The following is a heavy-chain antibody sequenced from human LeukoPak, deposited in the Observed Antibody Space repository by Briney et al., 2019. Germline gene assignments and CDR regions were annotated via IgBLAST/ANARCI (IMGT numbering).Heavy chain of an antibody. V-gene: IGHV3-23*01. CDR1: GFNFGDYG. J-gene: IGHJ6*03. CDR2: ISGGGYTT. D-gene: IGHD3-10*01. CDR3: AKVRSQYGSGSLYYYYYMDV. Sequence: GGSLRLSCTTSGFNFGDYGLSWFRHAPGKGLEWVSSISGGGYTTYYADSVKGRFTISRDNSKNTLYLQMNSLRAEDTAVYYCAKVRSQYGSGSLYYYYYMDVWGKGTTVTISS.